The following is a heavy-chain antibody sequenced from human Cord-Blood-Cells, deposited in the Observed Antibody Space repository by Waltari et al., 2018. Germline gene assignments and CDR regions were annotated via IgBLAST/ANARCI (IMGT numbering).Heavy chain of an antibody. J-gene: IGHJ4*02. Sequence: QVQLQESGPGLVKPSETLSLTCTVPGASISSHYWSSIRQPPGKGLEWIGYIYYSGSTNYNPSLKSRVTISVDTSKNQFYLKLSSVTAADTAVYYCARVSIAVAGTGFDYWGQGTLVTVSS. V-gene: IGHV4-59*11. CDR1: GASISSHY. D-gene: IGHD6-19*01. CDR2: IYYSGST. CDR3: ARVSIAVAGTGFDY.